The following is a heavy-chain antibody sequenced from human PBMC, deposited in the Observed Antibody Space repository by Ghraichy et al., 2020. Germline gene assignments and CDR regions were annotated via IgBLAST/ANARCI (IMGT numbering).Heavy chain of an antibody. J-gene: IGHJ6*02. Sequence: SETLSLTCTVSGGSISSYYWSWIRQPPGKGLEWIGYIYYSGSTNYNPSLKSRVTISVDTSKNQFSLKLSSVTAADTAVYYCATLESSGYYYNDPDQVFTNGMDVWGQGTTVTVSS. CDR3: ATLESSGYYYNDPDQVFTNGMDV. CDR1: GGSISSYY. D-gene: IGHD3-22*01. CDR2: IYYSGST. V-gene: IGHV4-59*08.